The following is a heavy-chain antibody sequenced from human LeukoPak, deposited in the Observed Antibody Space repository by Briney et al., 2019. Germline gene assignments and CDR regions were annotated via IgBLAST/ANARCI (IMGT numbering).Heavy chain of an antibody. V-gene: IGHV4-30-4*01. D-gene: IGHD7-27*01. J-gene: IGHJ2*01. CDR2: IFYSGNI. Sequence: SQTLSLTCTLSGGSISSGDSHWSWIRQPPGNGLEWIGYIFYSGNIYYNPSLKIRLTISLGMSKNQFSLKLSSVTAADTAVYYCARAPGVAEVGRLDLWGRGTLVTVSS. CDR3: ARAPGVAEVGRLDL. CDR1: GGSISSGDSH.